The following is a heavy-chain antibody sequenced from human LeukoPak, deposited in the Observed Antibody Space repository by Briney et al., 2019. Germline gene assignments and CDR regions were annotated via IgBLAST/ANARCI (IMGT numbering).Heavy chain of an antibody. CDR1: GFTFSDYY. CDR3: ARDKSSSSRFDS. J-gene: IGHJ4*02. V-gene: IGHV3-11*05. CDR2: ITSSSYT. Sequence: PGGSLRLSCAASGFTFSDYYMSWIRQAPGKGLEWVSYITSSSYTNYADSVKGRFTISRDTAKNSLYLHMNSLRAEDTAVYFCARDKSSSSRFDSWGQGTLVTVSS. D-gene: IGHD6-13*01.